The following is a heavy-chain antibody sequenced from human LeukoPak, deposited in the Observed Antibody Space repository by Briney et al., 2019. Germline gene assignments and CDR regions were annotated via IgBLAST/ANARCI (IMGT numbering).Heavy chain of an antibody. CDR2: IYTSGST. Sequence: SETLSLTCTVSGGSISSGSYYWSWIRQPAGKGLEWIGRIYTSGSTNYNPSLKSRVTISVDTSKNQFSLKLSSVTAADTAVYYCARDRAGIAVAGREIYYMDVWGKGTTVTISS. CDR1: GGSISSGSYY. V-gene: IGHV4-61*02. J-gene: IGHJ6*03. CDR3: ARDRAGIAVAGREIYYMDV. D-gene: IGHD6-19*01.